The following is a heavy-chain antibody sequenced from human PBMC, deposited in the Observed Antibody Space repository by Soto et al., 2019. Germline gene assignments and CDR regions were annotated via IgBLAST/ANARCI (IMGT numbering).Heavy chain of an antibody. D-gene: IGHD2-15*01. CDR2: ISGSGGST. CDR3: AKVQAVAAFGY. Sequence: RLSCSASGFTVSGYAMSWVRQAPGKGLEWVSAISGSGGSTYYADSVKGRFTISRDNSKNTLYLQMNSLRAEDTAVYYCAKVQAVAAFGYWGQGTLVTVSS. CDR1: GFTVSGYA. J-gene: IGHJ4*02. V-gene: IGHV3-23*01.